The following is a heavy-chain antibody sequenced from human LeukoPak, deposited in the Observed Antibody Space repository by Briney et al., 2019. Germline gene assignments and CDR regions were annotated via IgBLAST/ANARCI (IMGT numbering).Heavy chain of an antibody. Sequence: GGSLRLSSAASGFTFSDYYMSWIRQAPGKGLEWVSYISSSSSYTNYADSVKGRFTISRDNAKNSLYLQMNSLRAEDTAVYYCARAGYYFDYWGQGTLVTVPS. D-gene: IGHD3-10*01. J-gene: IGHJ4*02. V-gene: IGHV3-11*06. CDR3: ARAGYYFDY. CDR1: GFTFSDYY. CDR2: ISSSSSYT.